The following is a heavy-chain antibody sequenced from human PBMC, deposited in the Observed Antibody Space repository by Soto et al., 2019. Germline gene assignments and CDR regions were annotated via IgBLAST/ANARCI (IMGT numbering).Heavy chain of an antibody. CDR2: INHSGST. CDR1: GGSFSGYY. CDR3: ARDAPWQLVNVGIYYYYGMDV. J-gene: IGHJ6*02. Sequence: SETLSLTCAVYGGSFSGYYWTWIRQPPGTGLEWIGEINHSGSTNYNPSLKSRVTISVDTSKDQFSLKLTSVTAADTAVYYCARDAPWQLVNVGIYYYYGMDVWGQGTTVTVSS. D-gene: IGHD6-13*01. V-gene: IGHV4-34*01.